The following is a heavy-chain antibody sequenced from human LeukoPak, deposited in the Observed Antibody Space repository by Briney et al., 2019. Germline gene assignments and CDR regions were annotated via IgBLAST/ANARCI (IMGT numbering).Heavy chain of an antibody. CDR3: AKGLLDSGWYYFDY. V-gene: IGHV1-18*01. Sequence: ASVKVSCKASGYTFTSNGISWVRQAPGQGLEWMGWISAYSGNTNYAQKLPGRVTMTTDTSTSTAYMELRSLRSDDTAVYYCAKGLLDSGWYYFDYWGQGTLVTVSS. CDR1: GYTFTSNG. CDR2: ISAYSGNT. D-gene: IGHD6-19*01. J-gene: IGHJ4*02.